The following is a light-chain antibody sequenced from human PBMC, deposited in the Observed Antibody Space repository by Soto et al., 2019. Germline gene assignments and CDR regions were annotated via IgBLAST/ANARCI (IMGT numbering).Light chain of an antibody. J-gene: IGKJ1*01. CDR3: QQYGRSLWT. Sequence: EIVLTQSPGSLSLSPGERATLSCRASQSVNSRYLAWYQRKPGQAPRLLIYGASSRATGIPDRFSGSGSETDFTLTISRLEPEDFAVYFCQQYGRSLWTFGQGTKVEVK. V-gene: IGKV3-20*01. CDR1: QSVNSRY. CDR2: GAS.